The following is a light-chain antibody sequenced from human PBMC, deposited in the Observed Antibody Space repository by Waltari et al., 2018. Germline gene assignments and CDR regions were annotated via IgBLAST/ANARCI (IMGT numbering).Light chain of an antibody. CDR1: QNILYSSNNKNY. V-gene: IGKV4-1*01. CDR3: QQYYNTPYT. CDR2: WAS. Sequence: DIVMTQSPDSLAVSLGERATINCQSSQNILYSSNNKNYLAWYQQKPGQPPKLLVYWASTREAGVPDRFSGSGSGTDFTLTIGSLQAEDVAVYYCQQYYNTPYTFGQGTKLEI. J-gene: IGKJ2*01.